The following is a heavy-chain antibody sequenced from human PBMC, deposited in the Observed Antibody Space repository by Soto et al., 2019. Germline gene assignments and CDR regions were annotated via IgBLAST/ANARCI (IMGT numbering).Heavy chain of an antibody. CDR1: GYTFTSYG. J-gene: IGHJ5*02. Sequence: QVQLVQSGAEVKKPGASVKVSCKASGYTFTSYGISWVRQAPGQGLEWMGWISAYNGNTNYAQKLQGRVTMTTDTSTSTACMHLRSLRSDDTAVYYCARDLSRDTITMVRGARRSGWFDPSGQGTLVTVSS. D-gene: IGHD3-10*01. V-gene: IGHV1-18*04. CDR2: ISAYNGNT. CDR3: ARDLSRDTITMVRGARRSGWFDP.